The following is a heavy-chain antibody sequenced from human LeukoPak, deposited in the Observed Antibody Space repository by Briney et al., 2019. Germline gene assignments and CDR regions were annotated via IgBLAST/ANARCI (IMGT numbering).Heavy chain of an antibody. V-gene: IGHV3-30*04. CDR1: GFTFSFYT. J-gene: IGHJ6*02. CDR2: ISFNGRNK. D-gene: IGHD4-17*01. CDR3: ARGLATVTTTGQFREYYGMDV. Sequence: GGSLRLSCAASGFTFSFYTMHWVRQAPGKGLEWVAVISFNGRNKHFVDSVKGRFTISRDNSKNTVYLQVNSLRGEDTAVYYCARGLATVTTTGQFREYYGMDVWGQGTTVTVSS.